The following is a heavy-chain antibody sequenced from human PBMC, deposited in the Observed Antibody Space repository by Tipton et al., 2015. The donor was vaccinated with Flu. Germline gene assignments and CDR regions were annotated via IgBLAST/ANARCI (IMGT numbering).Heavy chain of an antibody. D-gene: IGHD3-3*01. CDR2: MNPNSGNT. J-gene: IGHJ6*02. V-gene: IGHV1-8*01. CDR3: ARAGHYDFWSGYFYGMDV. CDR1: GYTFTSYD. Sequence: VQLVQSGAEVKKPGASVKVSCKASGYTFTSYDINWVRQATGQGLEWMGWMNPNSGNTGYAQKFQGRVTMTRNTSISTAYMELSSLRSEDTAVYYCARAGHYDFWSGYFYGMDVWGQGTTVTVSS.